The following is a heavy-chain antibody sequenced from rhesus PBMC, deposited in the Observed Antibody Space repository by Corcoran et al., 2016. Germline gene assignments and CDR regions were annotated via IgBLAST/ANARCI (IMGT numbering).Heavy chain of an antibody. Sequence: VQLQDSGPGLVTPSETLSLTCAVSGSSISRYWWSWIRQPPGKGLEWIGEINGNSGSTYYNPSLKSRVTISKDASKNQFSLKLSSVTAADTAVYYCATIRGGLDSWGQGVVVTVSS. J-gene: IGHJ6*01. V-gene: IGHV4-80*01. CDR1: GSSISRYW. CDR3: ATIRGGLDS. CDR2: INGNSGST.